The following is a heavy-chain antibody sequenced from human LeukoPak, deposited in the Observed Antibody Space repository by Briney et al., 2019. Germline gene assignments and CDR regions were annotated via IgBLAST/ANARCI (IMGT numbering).Heavy chain of an antibody. CDR3: ARHIGNSGGGYFDY. J-gene: IGHJ4*02. D-gene: IGHD4-23*01. V-gene: IGHV4-59*08. Sequence: SETLSLTCTASGGSISSYYWSWIRQPPGKGLEWIGYIYYSGSTNYNPSLKSRVTISVDTSKNQFSLKLSSVTAADTAVYYCARHIGNSGGGYFDYWGQGTLVTVSS. CDR2: IYYSGST. CDR1: GGSISSYY.